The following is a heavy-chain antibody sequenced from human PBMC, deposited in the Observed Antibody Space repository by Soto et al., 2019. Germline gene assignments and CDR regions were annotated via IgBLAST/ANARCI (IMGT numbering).Heavy chain of an antibody. Sequence: GASVKVSCKASGYTFNSYGVSWVRQAPGQGLEWMGWISAYNGNTNYAQKLQGRVTMTTDTSTSTAYMELRSLISDDTAVYYCARDASGWYYFDYWGQGTLVTVSS. V-gene: IGHV1-18*01. CDR2: ISAYNGNT. D-gene: IGHD6-19*01. CDR1: GYTFNSYG. CDR3: ARDASGWYYFDY. J-gene: IGHJ4*02.